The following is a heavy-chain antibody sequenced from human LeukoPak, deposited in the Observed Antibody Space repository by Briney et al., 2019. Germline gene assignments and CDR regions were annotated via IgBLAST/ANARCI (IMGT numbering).Heavy chain of an antibody. CDR1: GYSFTSYW. CDR2: FYPVDSDT. Sequence: MTGESLKISCQGSGYSFTSYWIGWVRQLPGKALGWMGIFYPVDSDTRYSPSFQGQVTITVDKSISTAYLQWSSLKASDTAMYYCARSYADYDILTGYYHNWFDPWGQGTLVTVSS. CDR3: ARSYADYDILTGYYHNWFDP. J-gene: IGHJ5*02. V-gene: IGHV5-51*01. D-gene: IGHD3-9*01.